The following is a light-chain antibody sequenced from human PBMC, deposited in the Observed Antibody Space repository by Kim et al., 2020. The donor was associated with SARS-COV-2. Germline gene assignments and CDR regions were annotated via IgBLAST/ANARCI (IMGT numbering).Light chain of an antibody. CDR1: HSIRSSY. CDR2: GAS. J-gene: IGKJ1*01. CDR3: ENSGES. V-gene: IGKV3-20*01. Sequence: EIVLTQSPGTLSLSPGERATLSCRASHSIRSSYLAWYQQKPGQAPRLLIYGASRRATGIPDRFSGSGSGTGFTLTINRLEPEDFAVYYCENSGESFGQGTKVDIK.